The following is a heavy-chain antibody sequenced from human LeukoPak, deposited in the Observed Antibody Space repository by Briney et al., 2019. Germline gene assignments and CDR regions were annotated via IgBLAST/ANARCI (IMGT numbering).Heavy chain of an antibody. CDR3: ARDMNNDILTGSKDVFDI. V-gene: IGHV1-2*02. CDR1: GYTFTGYY. Sequence: GASVKVSCKASGYTFTGYYIHWVRQAPGQGLEWMGWINPNSGGTNYAQKFQGRVTTTRDTSISTAYMELSRLTSDDTAVYFCARDMNNDILTGSKDVFDIWGQGTMVTVSS. CDR2: INPNSGGT. D-gene: IGHD3-9*01. J-gene: IGHJ3*02.